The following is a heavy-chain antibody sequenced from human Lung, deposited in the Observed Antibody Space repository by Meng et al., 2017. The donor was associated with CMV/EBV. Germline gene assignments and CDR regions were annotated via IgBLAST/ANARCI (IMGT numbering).Heavy chain of an antibody. V-gene: IGHV6-1*02. J-gene: IGHJ4*02. D-gene: IGHD3-16*01. CDR3: ARGGMGLNY. CDR1: GDRVCSTSPA. Sequence: QLTHSTLGLVNTPQTPSITFAVSGDRVCSTSPACSWIMQSPVRCLEWLGRNSYRSKWYNDYAVSVKSRITINPDTSKNQFSLQLNSVTPEDTAVYYCARGGMGLNYWGQGTLVTVSS. CDR2: NSYRSKWYN.